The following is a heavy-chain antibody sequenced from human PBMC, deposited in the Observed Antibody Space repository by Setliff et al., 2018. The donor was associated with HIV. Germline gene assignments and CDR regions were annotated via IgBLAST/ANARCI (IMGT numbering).Heavy chain of an antibody. CDR1: GYSLTDLS. D-gene: IGHD3-10*01. J-gene: IGHJ4*02. CDR3: ARASPAPRAYGSGSYLAW. CDR2: FDPEDGET. V-gene: IGHV1-24*01. Sequence: ASVKVSCKVSGYSLTDLSIHWVRQAPGKGLEWMGGFDPEDGETVYAQKFQGRVTMTRDTSTTTAYMELSSLRSEDTALYYCARASPAPRAYGSGSYLAWWGLGTLVTVSS.